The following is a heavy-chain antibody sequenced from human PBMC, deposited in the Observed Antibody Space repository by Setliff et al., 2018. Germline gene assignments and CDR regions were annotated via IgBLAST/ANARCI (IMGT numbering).Heavy chain of an antibody. V-gene: IGHV4-59*01. CDR1: GGSISSYY. Sequence: PSETLSLTCNVYGGSISSYYWSWSRQPPGKGMEWIGYIYYSGSTNYNPSLKSRVTISVDTSKNQFSLKLSSVTAADTAVYYCARLGRSPTSARWYYMDVWGTGTTVTVSS. J-gene: IGHJ6*03. CDR3: ARLGRSPTSARWYYMDV. CDR2: IYYSGST. D-gene: IGHD7-27*01.